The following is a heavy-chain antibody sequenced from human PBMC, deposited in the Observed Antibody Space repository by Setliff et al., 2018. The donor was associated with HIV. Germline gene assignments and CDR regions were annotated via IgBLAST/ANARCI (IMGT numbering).Heavy chain of an antibody. CDR1: GFTFRSYW. Sequence: PGGSLRLSCAASGFTFRSYWLSWVRQAPGKGLEWVASIKEDGSEKYYVDPVKGRFTISRDNAKNSLYLQMNSLRADDTAVYYCASGYHYDTSGNFDLPFGYWGQGTLVTVSS. CDR2: IKEDGSEK. D-gene: IGHD3-22*01. V-gene: IGHV3-7*01. CDR3: ASGYHYDTSGNFDLPFGY. J-gene: IGHJ4*02.